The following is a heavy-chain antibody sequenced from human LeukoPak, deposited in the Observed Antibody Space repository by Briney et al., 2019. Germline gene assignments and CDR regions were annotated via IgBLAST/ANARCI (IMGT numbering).Heavy chain of an antibody. CDR2: TWYDGRNN. D-gene: IGHD2-21*01. J-gene: IGHJ6*01. CDR1: GFTFSSYG. CDR3: AREVAPLYFHYGMDV. Sequence: GGSLRLSCAASGFTFSSYGMHWVRQAPGKGLEWVAVTWYDGRNNYYAASVKGRFTISRDDSKTTVYPLTNSLRAEDTAVYYCAREVAPLYFHYGMDVWGEGTTVTVSS. V-gene: IGHV3-33*01.